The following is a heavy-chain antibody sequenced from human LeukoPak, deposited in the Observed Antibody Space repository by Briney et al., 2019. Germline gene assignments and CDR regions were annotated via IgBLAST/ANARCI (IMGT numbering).Heavy chain of an antibody. CDR2: IYSAGDT. J-gene: IGHJ3*02. CDR3: TTDQLEWFDDAFDI. CDR1: GFTVSGTY. Sequence: PGGSLRLSCAASGFTVSGTYMSWVRQAPGKGLEWVSVIYSAGDTFSADSVKGRFTISRDNSKNTVYLQMNSLRAEDTAVYYCTTDQLEWFDDAFDIWGQGTMVTVSS. D-gene: IGHD3-3*01. V-gene: IGHV3-53*01.